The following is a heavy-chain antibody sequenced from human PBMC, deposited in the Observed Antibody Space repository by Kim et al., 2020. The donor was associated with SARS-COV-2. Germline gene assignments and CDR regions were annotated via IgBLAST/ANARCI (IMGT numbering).Heavy chain of an antibody. V-gene: IGHV3-7*01. CDR1: GYTFKNYW. D-gene: IGHD3-16*01. J-gene: IGHJ4*02. Sequence: GGCLRLSCLGSGYTFKNYWMSWVRQAPGKGLEWVAIISTDGSQKNYMDSVKGRFTISRDNAKNSLYLQMNSLRVGDTAVYYCASAYYDDIAGYDYWCQGT. CDR2: ISTDGSQK. CDR3: ASAYYDDIAGYDY.